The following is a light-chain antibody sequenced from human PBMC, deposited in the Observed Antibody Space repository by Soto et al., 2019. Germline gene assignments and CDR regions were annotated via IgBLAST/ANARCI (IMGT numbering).Light chain of an antibody. CDR1: QSVSSSY. CDR3: QQYGSPPPFT. Sequence: EIVLTQSPGTLSLSPGERATLSCRASQSVSSSYLAWYQQKPGQAPRLLIYGASSRATGIPDRFSGSGSGTDVTLTIRRLEPEDFAVYYCQQYGSPPPFTFGGGTKVEIK. CDR2: GAS. V-gene: IGKV3-20*01. J-gene: IGKJ4*01.